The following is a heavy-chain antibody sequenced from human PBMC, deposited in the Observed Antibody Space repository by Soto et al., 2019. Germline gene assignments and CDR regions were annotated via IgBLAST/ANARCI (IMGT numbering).Heavy chain of an antibody. Sequence: QVQLVESGGGVVQPGRSLRLSCAASGFTVSSYAMHWVRQAPGKGLEWVAVISYDGSNKYYADCVKGRFTISRDNSKITLYLQMNSLRAEDTAVYYCATPTTICAFDIWGQGTMVTVST. CDR2: ISYDGSNK. V-gene: IGHV3-30-3*01. D-gene: IGHD3-9*01. CDR3: ATPTTICAFDI. CDR1: GFTVSSYA. J-gene: IGHJ3*02.